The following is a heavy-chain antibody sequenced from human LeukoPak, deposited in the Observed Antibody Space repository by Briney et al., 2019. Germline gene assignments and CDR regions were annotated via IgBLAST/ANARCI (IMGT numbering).Heavy chain of an antibody. CDR2: ISSGSGYI. Sequence: GGSLRLSCATSGFTFSSYTMSWVRQAPGKGLEWVSSISSGSGYIKYAGSVKGRFTISRDNAENSVFLQMSSLRVDDTALYYCVRGWFDFWGQGTRSPSPQ. J-gene: IGHJ5*01. V-gene: IGHV3-21*01. CDR3: VRGWFDF. CDR1: GFTFSSYT.